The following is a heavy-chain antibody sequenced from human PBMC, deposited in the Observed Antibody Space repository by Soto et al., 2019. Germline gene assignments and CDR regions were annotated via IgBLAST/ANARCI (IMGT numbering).Heavy chain of an antibody. D-gene: IGHD6-19*01. CDR3: ARGGGGWLVRGAYYYVDV. Sequence: PSETLSLTCTFYCGSFSDHWLSLILQPPCKWLEWIGEIDHSGSTNYNPSLKSRVILSVDTSKNQFSLKLSSVTAADTAVYYCARGGGGWLVRGAYYYVDVWGKGTTVTVSS. CDR2: IDHSGST. V-gene: IGHV4-34*01. CDR1: CGSFSDHW. J-gene: IGHJ6*03.